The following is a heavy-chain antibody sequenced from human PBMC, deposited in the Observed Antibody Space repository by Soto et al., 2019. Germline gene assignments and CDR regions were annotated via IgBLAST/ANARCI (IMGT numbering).Heavy chain of an antibody. V-gene: IGHV3-23*01. CDR2: ISGSGGST. Sequence: PGGSLRLSCAAPGFTFSSYAMSWVRQAPGKGLEWVSAISGSGGSTYYADSVKGRFTISRDNSRNTLYLQMNSLRAEDTAVYYCAKDGYYDFWSDYQNWYFDLWGRGTLVTVSS. J-gene: IGHJ2*01. CDR1: GFTFSSYA. D-gene: IGHD3-3*01. CDR3: AKDGYYDFWSDYQNWYFDL.